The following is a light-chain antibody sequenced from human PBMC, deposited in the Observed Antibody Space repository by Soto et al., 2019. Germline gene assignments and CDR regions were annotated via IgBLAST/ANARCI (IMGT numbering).Light chain of an antibody. Sequence: IVMTQSPVSLPVTPGEPASISCKSSQSLLHSDGYKYLDWYVQKAGQSPQLLIYLGSHRASGVPDRISGSGSGTDFTLKISKVEADDVGVYYCMQTLQTPFTFGPGTKVDIX. CDR1: QSLLHSDGYKY. CDR2: LGS. V-gene: IGKV2-28*01. J-gene: IGKJ3*01. CDR3: MQTLQTPFT.